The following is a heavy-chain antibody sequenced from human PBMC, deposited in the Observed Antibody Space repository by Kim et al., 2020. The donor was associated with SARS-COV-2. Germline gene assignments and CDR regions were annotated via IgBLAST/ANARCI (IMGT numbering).Heavy chain of an antibody. Sequence: GGSLRLSCAASGFTFSSYAMSWVRQAPGKGLEWVSAISGSGGSTYYADSVKGRFTISRDNSKNTLYLQMNSLRAEDTAVYYCAKVRDKWELRPTFDFDYWGQGTLVTVSS. J-gene: IGHJ4*02. V-gene: IGHV3-23*01. D-gene: IGHD1-26*01. CDR2: ISGSGGST. CDR3: AKVRDKWELRPTFDFDY. CDR1: GFTFSSYA.